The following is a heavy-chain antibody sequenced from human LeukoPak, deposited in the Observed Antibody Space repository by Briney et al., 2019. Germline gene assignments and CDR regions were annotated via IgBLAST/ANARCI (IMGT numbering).Heavy chain of an antibody. CDR3: ARDRGEYSGYDFVGYYYHYMDV. Sequence: GGSLRLSCAASGVTFSSHWMHWVRQAPGKGLVWVANIKQDGSEKYYVDSVKGRFTISNDNAKNSLYLQMNSLRAEDTAVYYCARDRGEYSGYDFVGYYYHYMDVWGKGTTVTVSS. CDR1: GVTFSSHW. CDR2: IKQDGSEK. D-gene: IGHD5-12*01. V-gene: IGHV3-7*01. J-gene: IGHJ6*03.